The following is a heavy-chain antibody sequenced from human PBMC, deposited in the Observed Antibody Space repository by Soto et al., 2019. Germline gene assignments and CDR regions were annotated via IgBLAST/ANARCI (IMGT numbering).Heavy chain of an antibody. CDR2: ISGSGGST. J-gene: IGHJ4*02. D-gene: IGHD2-21*01. CDR3: AKGLCVGTCPFDY. CDR1: GFTFSSYA. Sequence: EVQLLESGGGLVQPGGSLRLSCAASGFTFSSYAMRWVRQAQGKGLEWVSAISGSGGSTYYAASVKGRFTISRDNSRNSLYLQINSVRAEDTDLYFCAKGLCVGTCPFDYWGQGTLVTVSS. V-gene: IGHV3-23*01.